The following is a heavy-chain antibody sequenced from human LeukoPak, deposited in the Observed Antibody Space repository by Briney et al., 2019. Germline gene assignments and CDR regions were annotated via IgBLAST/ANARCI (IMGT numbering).Heavy chain of an antibody. V-gene: IGHV4-34*01. CDR1: GGSFSGYY. CDR3: ASPDYGGNRDAFDI. J-gene: IGHJ3*02. Sequence: PSETLSLTCAAYGGSFSGYYWSWIRQPPGKGLEWIGEINHSGSTNYNPSLKSRVTISVDTSKNQFSLKLSSVAAADTAVYYCASPDYGGNRDAFDIWGQGTMVTVSS. CDR2: INHSGST. D-gene: IGHD4-23*01.